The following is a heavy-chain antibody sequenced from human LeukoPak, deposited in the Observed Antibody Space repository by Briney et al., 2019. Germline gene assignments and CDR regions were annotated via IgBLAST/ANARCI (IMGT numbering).Heavy chain of an antibody. V-gene: IGHV3-13*01. Sequence: GGSLRLSCAASGFTLGGHDMHWVRQTTGDGLEWVAAVSAGHHAFYAGSVKGRFTVSREDAKNSLYLQMNSLRAEDTAVYFCAKRGVVIRVILVGFHKEAYHFDSWGQGALVTVSS. CDR2: VSAGHHA. CDR1: GFTLGGHD. D-gene: IGHD3-22*01. J-gene: IGHJ4*02. CDR3: AKRGVVIRVILVGFHKEAYHFDS.